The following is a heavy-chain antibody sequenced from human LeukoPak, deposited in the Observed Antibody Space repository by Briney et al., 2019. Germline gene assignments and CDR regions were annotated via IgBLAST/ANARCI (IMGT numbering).Heavy chain of an antibody. CDR3: ARSIAARFDY. J-gene: IGHJ4*02. V-gene: IGHV4-59*12. CDR2: IYHSGST. Sequence: SETLSLTCTVSGGSISTYYWSWIRQPPGKGLEWIGYIYHSGSTKYNPSLKSRVTISVDTSKNQFSLKLSSVTAADTAVYYCARSIAARFDYWGQGTLVTVSS. CDR1: GGSISTYY. D-gene: IGHD6-6*01.